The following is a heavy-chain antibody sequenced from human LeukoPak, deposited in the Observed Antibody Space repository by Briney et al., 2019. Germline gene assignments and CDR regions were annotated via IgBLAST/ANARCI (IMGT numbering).Heavy chain of an antibody. CDR1: GDSVSSNSAA. J-gene: IGHJ6*03. CDR3: AREKIGTGTVLGKDYYYMDV. CDR2: TYYRSKWYN. V-gene: IGHV6-1*01. Sequence: SQTLSLTCAISGDSVSSNSAAWNWIRQSPSRGLEWLGRTYYRSKWYNYYAVSVKSRITINPDTSKNQFSLKLSSVTAADTAMYYCAREKIGTGTVLGKDYYYMDVWGKGTTVTVSS. D-gene: IGHD3-16*01.